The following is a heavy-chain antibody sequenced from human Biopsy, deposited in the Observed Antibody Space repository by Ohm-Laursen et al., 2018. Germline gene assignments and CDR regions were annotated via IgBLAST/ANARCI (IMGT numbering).Heavy chain of an antibody. V-gene: IGHV4-31*03. CDR2: ISYNERT. Sequence: TLSLTCSVSGASVKTSGYFWAWIRQRPGKGLEWIGYISYNERTHYNPSLTSRLAISFDTSNNRISLQLRSVSVADTAVYYCVRDPKTGTAEAWYFDLWGRGSPVTVPS. D-gene: IGHD3-9*01. J-gene: IGHJ2*01. CDR1: GASVKTSGYF. CDR3: VRDPKTGTAEAWYFDL.